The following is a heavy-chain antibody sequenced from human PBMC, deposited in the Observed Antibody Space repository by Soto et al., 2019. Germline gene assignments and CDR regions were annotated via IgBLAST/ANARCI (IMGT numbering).Heavy chain of an antibody. J-gene: IGHJ5*01. Sequence: QVQLQESGPGLVKPSQTLFLTCTVSGGSISSGGYYWNWIRQHPGKGLEWIGYIYYGGSTYSHPSLKSRVTISVDTSKSQFSLKLSSVTAADTAVYYCARSIDSWGQGTLVTVSS. V-gene: IGHV4-31*03. CDR1: GGSISSGGYY. CDR2: IYYGGST. CDR3: ARSIDS.